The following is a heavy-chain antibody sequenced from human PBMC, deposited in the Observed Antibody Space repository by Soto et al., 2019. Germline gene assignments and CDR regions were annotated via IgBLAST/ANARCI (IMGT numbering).Heavy chain of an antibody. V-gene: IGHV3-66*01. CDR1: GFTVSSNY. CDR2: IYSGGST. J-gene: IGHJ4*02. D-gene: IGHD6-6*01. CDR3: ARGDSSSPEHY. Sequence: GGSLRLSCAASGFTVSSNYMSWVRQAPGKGLEWVSVIYSGGSTYYADSVKGRFTISRDNSKNTLYLQMNSLRAEDTAVYYCARGDSSSPEHYWGQGTLVTVSS.